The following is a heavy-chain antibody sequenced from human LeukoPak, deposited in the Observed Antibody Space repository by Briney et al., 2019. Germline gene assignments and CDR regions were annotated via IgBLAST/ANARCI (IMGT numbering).Heavy chain of an antibody. CDR3: ARDSLADPYDILTGYNRGYYYYMDV. CDR2: IYYSGST. D-gene: IGHD3-9*01. Sequence: SETLSLTCTVSGGSISSYYWSWIRQPSGKGLEWIGYIYYSGSTNYNPSLKSRVTISVDTSKNQFSLKLSSVTAADTAVYYCARDSLADPYDILTGYNRGYYYYMDVWGKGTTVTISS. CDR1: GGSISSYY. J-gene: IGHJ6*03. V-gene: IGHV4-59*01.